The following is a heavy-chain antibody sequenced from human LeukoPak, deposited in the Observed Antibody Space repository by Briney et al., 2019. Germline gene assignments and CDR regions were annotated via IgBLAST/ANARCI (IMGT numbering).Heavy chain of an antibody. D-gene: IGHD3-16*01. CDR3: AKDLVNGVGGDAVDI. V-gene: IGHV3-30*18. CDR2: ISFDGSKK. Sequence: GGSLKLSCAASGFTFSSYGIHWVRQAPGKGLEWVSIISFDGSKKYYADSVKGRFTISRDNSKNTVFLQMNSLRSEDMAVYYCAKDLVNGVGGDAVDIWGQGTMVTVSS. J-gene: IGHJ3*02. CDR1: GFTFSSYG.